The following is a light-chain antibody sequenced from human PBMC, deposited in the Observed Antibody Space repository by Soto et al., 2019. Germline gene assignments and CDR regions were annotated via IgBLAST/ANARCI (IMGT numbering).Light chain of an antibody. V-gene: IGKV1-6*01. CDR1: RGVRSD. CDR2: GAF. J-gene: IGKJ4*01. Sequence: ATQMTQSPSSLSASVGDRITISCRASRGVRSDVAWYQQRPGSVPKVLIYGAFNLHTGVPSRFSGSGYGSDFSLTISSLQPEDSATYYCVQDFNYPLTFGGGTKVDI. CDR3: VQDFNYPLT.